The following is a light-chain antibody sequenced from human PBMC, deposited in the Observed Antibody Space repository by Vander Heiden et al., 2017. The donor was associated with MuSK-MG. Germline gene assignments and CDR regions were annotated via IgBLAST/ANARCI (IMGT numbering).Light chain of an antibody. CDR1: SCIVGGYNY. Sequence: VSGSPGQSITIPCTGTSCIVGGYNYVSWHQQPPANAPILMIYDVSNRPSVFANRFSGSKSGTTASLTISGLQAEDEADYYCSSYTSSSTLAFGGGTKLTVL. V-gene: IGLV2-14*04. CDR3: SSYTSSSTLA. CDR2: DVS. J-gene: IGLJ3*02.